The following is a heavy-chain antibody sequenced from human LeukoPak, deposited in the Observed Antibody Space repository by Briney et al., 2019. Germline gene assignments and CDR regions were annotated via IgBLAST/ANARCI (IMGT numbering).Heavy chain of an antibody. CDR1: GFTFSSYW. CDR3: ARHGEESYYRYYYYYYMDV. J-gene: IGHJ6*03. V-gene: IGHV3-74*01. CDR2: INTDGSST. Sequence: GGSLRLSCAASGFTFSSYWMHWVRQAPGKGLVWVSRINTDGSSTSYADSVKGRFTISRDNAKNTLYLQMNSLRAEDTAVYYCARHGEESYYRYYYYYYMDVWGKGTTVTVSS. D-gene: IGHD1-26*01.